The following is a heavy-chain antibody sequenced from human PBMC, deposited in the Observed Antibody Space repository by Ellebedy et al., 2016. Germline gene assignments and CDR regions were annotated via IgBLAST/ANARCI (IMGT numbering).Heavy chain of an antibody. D-gene: IGHD3-10*01. CDR3: AREDRSGTYSHWSFDV. J-gene: IGHJ2*01. Sequence: GGSLRLXXAASGFTVNRFGIHWVRQAPGKGLEWVALISHDGSEKFYRDSVKGRFTISRDNSRRTVSLRLSSLRVEDAAVYYCAREDRSGTYSHWSFDVWGRGTLVSV. V-gene: IGHV3-30*03. CDR1: GFTVNRFG. CDR2: ISHDGSEK.